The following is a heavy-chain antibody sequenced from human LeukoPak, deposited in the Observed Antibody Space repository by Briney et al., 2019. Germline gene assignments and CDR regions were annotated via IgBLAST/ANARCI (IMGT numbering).Heavy chain of an antibody. CDR1: GGSISSYY. D-gene: IGHD6-19*01. V-gene: IGHV4-59*01. CDR3: ARADPAVAGFDY. CDR2: IYYSGST. J-gene: IGHJ4*02. Sequence: SETLSLTCTVSGGSISSYYWSWIRQPPGKGREWIGYIYYSGSTNYNPSLKSRVTISVDTSKNQFSLKLSSVTAADTAVYYCARADPAVAGFDYWGQGTLVTVSS.